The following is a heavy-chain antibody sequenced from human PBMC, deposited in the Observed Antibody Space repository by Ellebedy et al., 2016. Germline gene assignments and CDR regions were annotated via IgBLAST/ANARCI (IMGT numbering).Heavy chain of an antibody. D-gene: IGHD3-3*01. CDR1: GGSISSYY. CDR2: IYYSGST. Sequence: GSLRLSXTVSGGSISSYYWSWIRQPPGKGLEWIGYIYYSGSTNYNPSLKSRVTISVDTSKNQFSLKLSSVTAADTAVYYCARGGYYVMFYFQHWGQGTLVTVSS. V-gene: IGHV4-59*12. CDR3: ARGGYYVMFYFQH. J-gene: IGHJ1*01.